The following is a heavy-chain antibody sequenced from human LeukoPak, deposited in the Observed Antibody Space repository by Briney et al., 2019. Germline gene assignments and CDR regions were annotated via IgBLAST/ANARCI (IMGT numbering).Heavy chain of an antibody. CDR3: ARGWGEKGYCRGGTCNNPQFDY. J-gene: IGHJ4*02. D-gene: IGHD2-15*01. Sequence: GGSLRLSCEASGFRFSDYWMTWVRQAPGKGLEWVANIKEDGREKYYVDSVKGRFTLSKDNAKNSVYLQMNSLGAEDTAVYYCARGWGEKGYCRGGTCNNPQFDYWGQGILVAVSS. CDR2: IKEDGREK. V-gene: IGHV3-7*01. CDR1: GFRFSDYW.